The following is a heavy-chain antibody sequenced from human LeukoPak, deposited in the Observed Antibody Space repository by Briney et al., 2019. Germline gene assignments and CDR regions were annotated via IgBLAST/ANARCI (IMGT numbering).Heavy chain of an antibody. V-gene: IGHV3-23*01. CDR3: AREGYYGSGSPPSLYFDY. CDR2: ISGSGGGT. CDR1: GFTFSSYA. D-gene: IGHD3-10*01. Sequence: GGSLRLSCAASGFTFSSYAMSWVRQAPGKGLEWVSAISGSGGGTYYADSVKGRFTISRDNSRSTLYLQMNSLRPEDTAIYYCAREGYYGSGSPPSLYFDYWGQGTLVTVSS. J-gene: IGHJ4*02.